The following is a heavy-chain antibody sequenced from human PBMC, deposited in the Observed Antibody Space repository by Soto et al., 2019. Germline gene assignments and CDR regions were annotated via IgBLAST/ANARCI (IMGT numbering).Heavy chain of an antibody. V-gene: IGHV4-59*01. CDR1: GGSISSNY. Sequence: SETLSLTCTVSGGSISSNYWSWIRQPPGKGLEWIGYINYSGSTNYNPSLKSRITISVDTSKNQFSLKLSSVTAADTAVYYCARGQRYDSSGYYFDYWGQGTLVTVSS. CDR2: INYSGST. D-gene: IGHD3-22*01. CDR3: ARGQRYDSSGYYFDY. J-gene: IGHJ4*02.